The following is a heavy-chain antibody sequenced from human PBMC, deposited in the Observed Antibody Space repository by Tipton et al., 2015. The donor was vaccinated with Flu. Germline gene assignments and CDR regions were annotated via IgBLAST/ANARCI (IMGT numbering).Heavy chain of an antibody. Sequence: SLRLSCAASGFTFSDYWMSWVRQAPGKGLEWVANINQDGSDKNYVDSVKGRFTISRDSAKNSLYLQMNSLRVEDTAIYYCAREAAAGDYWGQGTLGTVSS. J-gene: IGHJ4*02. CDR3: AREAAAGDY. CDR2: INQDGSDK. CDR1: GFTFSDYW. V-gene: IGHV3-7*01. D-gene: IGHD6-13*01.